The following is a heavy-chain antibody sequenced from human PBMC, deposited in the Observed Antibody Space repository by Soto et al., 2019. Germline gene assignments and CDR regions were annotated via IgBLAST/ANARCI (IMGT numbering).Heavy chain of an antibody. J-gene: IGHJ4*02. D-gene: IGHD1-1*01. Sequence: GGSLRLSCAASGFTFTAFGMHWVRQAPGKGLEGVAGLSYKGNKKYYGDSVKGRFTISRDNSKKILYLEMTSLRKEDSAVYFCAKLGGSQNNFNRFDSWGQGTLVTVSS. CDR1: GFTFTAFG. CDR2: LSYKGNKK. CDR3: AKLGGSQNNFNRFDS. V-gene: IGHV3-30*18.